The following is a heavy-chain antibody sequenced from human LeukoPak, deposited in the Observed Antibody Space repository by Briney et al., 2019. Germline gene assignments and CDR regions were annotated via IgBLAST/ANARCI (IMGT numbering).Heavy chain of an antibody. Sequence: HPGGSLRLSCAASGLTLNSYVMSWVRQAPGKGMEWVSGITGSGVITYYADSVKGRFTISRDNSKNTVYLQMNNLRAEDTAEYYCAKDAYSGSGSVFCFDYWGQGTLVTVSS. D-gene: IGHD3-10*01. CDR2: ITGSGVIT. CDR3: AKDAYSGSGSVFCFDY. V-gene: IGHV3-23*01. J-gene: IGHJ4*02. CDR1: GLTLNSYV.